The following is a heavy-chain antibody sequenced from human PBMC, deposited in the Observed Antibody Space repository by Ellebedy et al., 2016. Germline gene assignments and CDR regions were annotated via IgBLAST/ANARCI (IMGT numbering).Heavy chain of an antibody. V-gene: IGHV1-8*01. CDR3: ARSEFHFEGDYMDV. Sequence: ASVKVSXXASGYTFTSYDINWVRQATGQGLEWMGWMNPNSGNTGYAQKFQGRVTMTRNTSISTAYMELSSLRSEDTAVYYCARSEFHFEGDYMDVWGKGTTVTVSS. CDR1: GYTFTSYD. CDR2: MNPNSGNT. D-gene: IGHD3-9*01. J-gene: IGHJ6*03.